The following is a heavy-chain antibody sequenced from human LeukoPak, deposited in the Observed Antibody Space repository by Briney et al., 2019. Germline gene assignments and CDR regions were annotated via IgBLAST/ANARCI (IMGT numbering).Heavy chain of an antibody. CDR3: ARDGITIFGVVMDAFDI. CDR2: INPNSGGT. CDR1: GYTFTGYY. Sequence: GASVKVSCKASGYTFTGYYMHWVRQAPGQGLEWMGWINPNSGGTNYAQKFQGRVTMTRDTSISTAYMELSRLRSDDTAVYYCARDGITIFGVVMDAFDIWGQGTMVTVSS. V-gene: IGHV1-2*02. D-gene: IGHD3-3*01. J-gene: IGHJ3*02.